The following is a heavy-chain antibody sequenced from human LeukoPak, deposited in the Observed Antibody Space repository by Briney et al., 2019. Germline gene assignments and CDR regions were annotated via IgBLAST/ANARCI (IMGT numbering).Heavy chain of an antibody. J-gene: IGHJ4*02. CDR3: AAVIDY. CDR2: ISNGGSTK. V-gene: IGHV3-48*03. CDR1: GFTFSSYE. Sequence: GGSLRLSCAASGFTFSSYEMNWIRQAPGKGLEWISYISNGGSTKYYADSVKGRFTISRDNAKNSVFLQMNSLRAEDTAVYYCAAVIDYWGQGTLVTVSS.